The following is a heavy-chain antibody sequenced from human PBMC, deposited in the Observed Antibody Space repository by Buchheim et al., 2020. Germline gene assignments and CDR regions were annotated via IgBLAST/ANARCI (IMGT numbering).Heavy chain of an antibody. CDR3: ARVNGDYFGFDY. CDR1: GGSISSSNW. CDR2: IYHRGST. Sequence: QVQLQESGPGLVRPSGTLSLTCAVSGGSISSSNWWSWVRQPPGKGLEWIGEIYHRGSTNYNPSLKSGVPISVHKSNNQFSWKLSSVTAADTAVYYCARVNGDYFGFDYWGQGTL. J-gene: IGHJ4*02. V-gene: IGHV4-4*02. D-gene: IGHD4-17*01.